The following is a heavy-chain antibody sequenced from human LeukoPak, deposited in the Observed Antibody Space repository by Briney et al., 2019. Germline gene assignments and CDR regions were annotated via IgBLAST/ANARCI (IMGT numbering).Heavy chain of an antibody. Sequence: SETLSLTCTVSGGSIGSNYWTWIRQPPGKGLEYIGYIYYTGATNYNPSLKSRVTISVDTSKNQFSLRLSSVTAADTAVYFCAKYGNSGWEIDYGGQGPLVTVPS. D-gene: IGHD6-19*01. CDR1: GGSIGSNY. J-gene: IGHJ4*02. CDR2: IYYTGAT. CDR3: AKYGNSGWEIDY. V-gene: IGHV4-59*08.